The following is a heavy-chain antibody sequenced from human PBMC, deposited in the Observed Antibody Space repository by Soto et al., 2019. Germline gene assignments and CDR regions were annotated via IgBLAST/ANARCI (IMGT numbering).Heavy chain of an antibody. CDR2: IYYSGST. CDR3: AREGFGELLNWFDP. D-gene: IGHD3-10*01. CDR1: GGSISSGGYY. V-gene: IGHV4-31*03. J-gene: IGHJ5*02. Sequence: QVQLQESGPGLVKPSQTLSLTCTVSGGSISSGGYYWSWIRQHPGKGLEWIGYIYYSGSTYYNPSLKSRVTISVDTSKNQFSMKLSSVTAADTAVYYCAREGFGELLNWFDPWGQGTLVTVSS.